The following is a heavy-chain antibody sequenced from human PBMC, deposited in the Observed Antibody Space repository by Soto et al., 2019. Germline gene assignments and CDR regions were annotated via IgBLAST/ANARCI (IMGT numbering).Heavy chain of an antibody. CDR1: GYTFTSYG. V-gene: IGHV1-18*01. J-gene: IGHJ4*02. CDR2: ISAHNGNT. D-gene: IGHD3-10*01. CDR3: ARGRYGEY. Sequence: QVHLVQSGAEVKKPGASVKVSCKGSGYTFTSYGITWVRQAPGQGLEWMGWISAHNGNTDYAQKLQGRVTVTRDTSTSIAYMELRSLRSDDTSVYYCARGRYGEYWGQGALVTVSS.